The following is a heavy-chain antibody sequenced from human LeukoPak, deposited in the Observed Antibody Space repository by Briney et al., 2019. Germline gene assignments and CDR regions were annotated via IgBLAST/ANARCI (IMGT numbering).Heavy chain of an antibody. CDR2: IFYSGTT. Sequence: SETLSLTCTVSGGSISSYYWSWIRQPPGKGLEWIGFIFYSGTTNYNPSLKSRVTITVDTSKNQFSLKLSSVTAADTAVYYCARGGWNKFDYWGQGTLVTVSS. CDR3: ARGGWNKFDY. J-gene: IGHJ4*02. V-gene: IGHV4-59*01. D-gene: IGHD3-22*01. CDR1: GGSISSYY.